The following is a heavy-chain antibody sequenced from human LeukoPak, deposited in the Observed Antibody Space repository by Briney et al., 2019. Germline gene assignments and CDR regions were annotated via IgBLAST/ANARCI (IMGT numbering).Heavy chain of an antibody. CDR2: ISGSGGST. V-gene: IGHV3-23*01. Sequence: GGSLRLSCAASGFSLRSHGMNWLRQAPAKGLEGVSAISGSGGSTYYPHSVKGRFTISRDNSKNTLYLQMISLRAEDTAVYYCAKRGPYYDILTSRDWTSRTAFSGAFDIWGQGTMVTVSS. J-gene: IGHJ3*02. CDR3: AKRGPYYDILTSRDWTSRTAFSGAFDI. CDR1: GFSLRSHG. D-gene: IGHD3-9*01.